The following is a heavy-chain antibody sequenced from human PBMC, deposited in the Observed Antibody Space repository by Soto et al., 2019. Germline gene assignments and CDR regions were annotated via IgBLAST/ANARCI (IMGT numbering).Heavy chain of an antibody. Sequence: GGSLRLSCAASGFTFSSYWMYWVRQAPGKGLVWVSRINSDGTSTYYAESVKGRFTISRDNAKNTLYLQMNSLRAEDTAVYYCASSAFDPWGQGTLVTVSS. CDR2: INSDGTST. V-gene: IGHV3-74*01. J-gene: IGHJ5*02. D-gene: IGHD3-10*01. CDR3: ASSAFDP. CDR1: GFTFSSYW.